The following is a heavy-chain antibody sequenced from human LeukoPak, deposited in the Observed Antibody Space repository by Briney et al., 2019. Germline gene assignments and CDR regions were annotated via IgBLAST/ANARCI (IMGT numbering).Heavy chain of an antibody. CDR2: INPNSGGT. CDR1: GYTFTSYG. D-gene: IGHD6-13*01. J-gene: IGHJ6*02. CDR3: ARVLAAAVDYYYGMDV. Sequence: ASVKVSCKASGYTFTSYGISWVRQAPGQGLEWMGWINPNSGGTNYAQKFQGRVTMTRDTSISTAYMELSRLRSDDTAVYYCARVLAAAVDYYYGMDVWGQGTTVTVSS. V-gene: IGHV1-2*02.